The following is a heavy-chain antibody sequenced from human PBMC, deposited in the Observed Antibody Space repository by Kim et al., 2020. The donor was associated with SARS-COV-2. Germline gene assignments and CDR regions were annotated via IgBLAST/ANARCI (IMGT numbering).Heavy chain of an antibody. V-gene: IGHV3-30*18. Sequence: GGSLRLSCAASGFTFSSHGMHWVRQAPGKGLEWVAVISYDGSNKYYVDSVKGRFTISGDNSKNTLYLQMNSLRAEDTAVYYCAKDCKDSSGYRFDYWGQGTLVTVSS. D-gene: IGHD3-22*01. CDR2: ISYDGSNK. CDR1: GFTFSSHG. CDR3: AKDCKDSSGYRFDY. J-gene: IGHJ4*02.